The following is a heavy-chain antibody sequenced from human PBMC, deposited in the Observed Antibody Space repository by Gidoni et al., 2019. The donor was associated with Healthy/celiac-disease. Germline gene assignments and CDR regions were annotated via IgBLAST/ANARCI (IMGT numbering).Heavy chain of an antibody. D-gene: IGHD5-18*01. CDR2: IKSKTDGGTT. V-gene: IGHV3-15*01. Sequence: EVQLVESGGGLVKPGGSLRLSCAASGFTFSNAWLSWVRQAPGKGLEWGGRIKSKTDGGTTDYAAPVKGRFTISRDDSKNTLYLQMNSLKTEDTAVYYCTTDRPATAMAQYYYYGMDVWGQGTTVTVSS. CDR1: GFTFSNAW. CDR3: TTDRPATAMAQYYYYGMDV. J-gene: IGHJ6*02.